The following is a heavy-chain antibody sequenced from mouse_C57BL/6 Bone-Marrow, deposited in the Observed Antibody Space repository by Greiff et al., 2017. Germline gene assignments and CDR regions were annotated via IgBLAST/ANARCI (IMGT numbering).Heavy chain of an antibody. CDR3: ARSGYYGSRGNAMDY. CDR2: ISYSGST. CDR1: GYSITSDY. J-gene: IGHJ4*01. D-gene: IGHD1-1*01. V-gene: IGHV3-8*01. Sequence: EVKVVESGPGLAKPSQTLSLTCSVTGYSITSDYWNWIRKFPGNKLEYMGYISYSGSTYYNPSLKSRISITRDTSKNQYYLQLNSVTTEDTATYYCARSGYYGSRGNAMDYWGQGTSVTVSS.